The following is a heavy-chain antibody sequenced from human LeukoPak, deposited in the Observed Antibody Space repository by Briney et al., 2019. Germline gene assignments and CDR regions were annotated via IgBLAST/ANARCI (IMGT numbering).Heavy chain of an antibody. J-gene: IGHJ6*02. D-gene: IGHD3-10*01. V-gene: IGHV3-30-3*01. Sequence: PGRSLRLSCAASGFTFSSYAMHWVRQAPGKGLEWVAVISYDGSNKYYADSVKGRFTISRDNSKNTLYLQMNSLRAEDTAVYYCARDRSGNQLLRYYYHGMDVWGQGTTVTVSS. CDR3: ARDRSGNQLLRYYYHGMDV. CDR2: ISYDGSNK. CDR1: GFTFSSYA.